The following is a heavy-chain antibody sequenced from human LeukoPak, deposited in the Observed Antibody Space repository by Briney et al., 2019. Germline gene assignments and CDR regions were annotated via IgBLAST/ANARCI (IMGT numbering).Heavy chain of an antibody. CDR3: ARGTRYCSGAGCQNWFDP. D-gene: IGHD2-15*01. Sequence: SETLSLTCTVPGGSISSYYWTWIRQPAGKGLEWIGRISTSGNTYYNPSLKSRLTLSVDTSKNQFSLKLSSVTAADTAVYYCARGTRYCSGAGCQNWFDPWGQGTLVTVSS. CDR2: ISTSGNT. CDR1: GGSISSYY. J-gene: IGHJ5*02. V-gene: IGHV4-4*07.